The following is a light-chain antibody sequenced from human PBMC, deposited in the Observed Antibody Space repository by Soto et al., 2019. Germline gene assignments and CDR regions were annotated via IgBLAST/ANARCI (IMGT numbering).Light chain of an antibody. CDR2: DVS. CDR1: SSDVCGYNY. J-gene: IGLJ1*01. CDR3: CSYAGSYTFSV. Sequence: QSALTQPRSVSGSPGQSVTISCTGTSSDVCGYNYVSWYQQHPGKASKLMIYDVSKRPSGVPDRFSGSKSGNTASLTISGLQAEDEADYYCCSYAGSYTFSVFGTGTKVTVL. V-gene: IGLV2-11*01.